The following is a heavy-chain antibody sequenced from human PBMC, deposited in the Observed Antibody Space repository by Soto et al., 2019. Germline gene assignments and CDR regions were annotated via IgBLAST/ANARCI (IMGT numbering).Heavy chain of an antibody. CDR3: ARDQAMAQFDY. Sequence: ASVKVSCKASGYTFTNYGISWVRQAPGQGLEWMGWINVYNGNTKYAQKVQGRVTMTTDTSTSTAYMELRSLRSDDTAVYYCARDQAMAQFDYWGQGTLVTVSS. D-gene: IGHD5-18*01. V-gene: IGHV1-18*01. CDR1: GYTFTNYG. J-gene: IGHJ4*02. CDR2: INVYNGNT.